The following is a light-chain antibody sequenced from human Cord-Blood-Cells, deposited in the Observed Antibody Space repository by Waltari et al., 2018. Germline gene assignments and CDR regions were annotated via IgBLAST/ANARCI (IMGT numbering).Light chain of an antibody. Sequence: QSALTQPASASGSPGQSITISCTGTSRDVGSYKLVSWYQPHPGKAPKLMIYEGSKRPSGVSNRFSGSKSGNTTSLTISGLQAEDEADYYCCSYAGSSTWVFGGGTKLTVL. CDR3: CSYAGSSTWV. CDR1: SRDVGSYKL. CDR2: EGS. V-gene: IGLV2-23*01. J-gene: IGLJ3*02.